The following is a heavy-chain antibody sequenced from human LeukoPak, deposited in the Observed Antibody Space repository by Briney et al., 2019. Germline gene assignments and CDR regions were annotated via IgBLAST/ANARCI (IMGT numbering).Heavy chain of an antibody. J-gene: IGHJ3*02. CDR2: ITYDGKNK. D-gene: IGHD6-6*01. CDR3: ARKQYSTSSSILGAFDI. CDR1: GFTFSDYG. Sequence: GGSLRLSCAASGFTFSDYGIHWVRQAPGKGLEWVAFITYDGKNKYYADSVQGRITISRDTSKNTVYLQMNSLRAEDTAMYYCARKQYSTSSSILGAFDIWGQGTMVTVSS. V-gene: IGHV3-30*02.